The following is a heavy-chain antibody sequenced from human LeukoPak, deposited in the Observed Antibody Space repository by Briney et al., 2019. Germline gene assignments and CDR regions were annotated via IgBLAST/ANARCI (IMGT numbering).Heavy chain of an antibody. CDR1: GGSFSGYY. V-gene: IGHV4-34*01. Sequence: SETLSLTCAVYGGSFSGYYWSWIRQPPGKGLEWIGEINHSGSTNYNPSLKSRVTTSVDTSKNQFSLKMSSVTAADTAVYYCARGGYCSGGSCYWKAKNWFDPWGQGTLVTVSS. D-gene: IGHD2-15*01. CDR2: INHSGST. CDR3: ARGGYCSGGSCYWKAKNWFDP. J-gene: IGHJ5*02.